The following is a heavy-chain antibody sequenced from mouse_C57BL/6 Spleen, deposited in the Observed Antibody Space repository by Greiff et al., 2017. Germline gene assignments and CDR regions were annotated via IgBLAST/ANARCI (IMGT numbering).Heavy chain of an antibody. Sequence: QVQLQQPGAELVKPGASVKMSCKASGYTFTSYWITWVKQRPGQGLEWIGDIYPGSGSTNYDEKFKSKATLTVDTSSITAYMQLSSLTSEDSAVYSCSIYYYGSSISYYAMDYWGQGTSVTVSS. D-gene: IGHD1-1*01. CDR2: IYPGSGST. J-gene: IGHJ4*01. V-gene: IGHV1-55*01. CDR3: SIYYYGSSISYYAMDY. CDR1: GYTFTSYW.